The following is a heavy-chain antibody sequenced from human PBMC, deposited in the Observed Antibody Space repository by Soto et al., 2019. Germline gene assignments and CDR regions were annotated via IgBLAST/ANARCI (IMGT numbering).Heavy chain of an antibody. CDR1: GFTFSSYA. CDR3: AKGGEVSYYYYYGMDV. J-gene: IGHJ6*02. V-gene: IGHV3-23*01. CDR2: ISGSGGST. D-gene: IGHD2-21*01. Sequence: EVQLLESGGGLVQPGGSLRLSCAASGFTFSSYAMSWVRQAPGKGLEWVSAISGSGGSTYYADSVKGRFTISRDNSKNTVYLQMNSRRAEDTAVYYCAKGGEVSYYYYYGMDVWGQGTTVTVSS.